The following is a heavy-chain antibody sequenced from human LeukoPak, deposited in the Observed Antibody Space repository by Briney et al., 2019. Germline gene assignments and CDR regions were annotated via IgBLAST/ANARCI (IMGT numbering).Heavy chain of an antibody. D-gene: IGHD3-10*01. Sequence: SETLSLTCTVSGGSISSGGYYWSWIRQRPGKGLEWIGYIYYSGSTYYNPSLKSRVTISVDTSKNQFSLKLSSVTAADTAVYYCASRRARGNWFDPWGQGTLVTVSS. CDR3: ASRRARGNWFDP. V-gene: IGHV4-31*03. CDR1: GGSISSGGYY. J-gene: IGHJ5*02. CDR2: IYYSGST.